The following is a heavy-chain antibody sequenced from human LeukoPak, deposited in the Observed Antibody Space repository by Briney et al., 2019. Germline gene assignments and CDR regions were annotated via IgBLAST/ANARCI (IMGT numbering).Heavy chain of an antibody. D-gene: IGHD3-3*01. CDR1: GYTFTSYG. J-gene: IGHJ6*03. CDR3: ARYDFWSGYSSRGYYMDV. CDR2: ISAYNGNT. Sequence: ASVKVSCKASGYTFTSYGISWVRQAPGQGLEWMGWISAYNGNTNYAQKLQGRVTMTTDTSTSTAYMELRSLRSDDTAVYYCARYDFWSGYSSRGYYMDVWGKGTTVTVSS. V-gene: IGHV1-18*01.